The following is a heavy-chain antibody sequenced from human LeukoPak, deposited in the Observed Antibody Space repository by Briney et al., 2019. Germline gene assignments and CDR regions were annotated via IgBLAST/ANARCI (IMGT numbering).Heavy chain of an antibody. V-gene: IGHV3-23*01. CDR2: TGGSDDNT. D-gene: IGHD6-25*01. Sequence: GGSLRLSCEGSGFSINGYAMSWVRQAPGKGLEWVAVTGGSDDNTHYADSVKGRFSISRDTSESRLFLQMNSLRPDDSALYYCTKDLMTGFSSGWYLAYWGQGTLVTVSS. CDR1: GFSINGYA. CDR3: TKDLMTGFSSGWYLAY. J-gene: IGHJ4*02.